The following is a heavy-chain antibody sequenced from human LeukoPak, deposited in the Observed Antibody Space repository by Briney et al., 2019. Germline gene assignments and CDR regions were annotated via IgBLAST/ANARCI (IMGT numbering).Heavy chain of an antibody. D-gene: IGHD6-13*01. Sequence: ASVKVSCKASGYTFTGFYMHWVRQAPGQGLEWMGWINPNSGATNYAQKFQGRVTMTRDTSINTAYMELSSLRSNDTAVFYCARAHLIAAPGYNWFDPWGQGTLVTVPS. CDR1: GYTFTGFY. V-gene: IGHV1-2*02. J-gene: IGHJ5*02. CDR2: INPNSGAT. CDR3: ARAHLIAAPGYNWFDP.